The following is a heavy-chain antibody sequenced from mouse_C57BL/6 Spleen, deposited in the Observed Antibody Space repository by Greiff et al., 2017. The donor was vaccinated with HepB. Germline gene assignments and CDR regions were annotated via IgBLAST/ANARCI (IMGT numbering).Heavy chain of an antibody. CDR3: ARGHYGRPDY. V-gene: IGHV3-6*01. Sequence: DVKLQESGPGLVKPSQSLSLTCSVTGYSITSGYYWNWIRQFPGNKLEWMGYISYDGSNNYNPSLKNRISITRDTSKNQFFLKLNSVTTEDTATYYCARGHYGRPDYWGQGTTLTVSS. CDR1: GYSITSGYY. CDR2: ISYDGSN. D-gene: IGHD1-1*01. J-gene: IGHJ2*01.